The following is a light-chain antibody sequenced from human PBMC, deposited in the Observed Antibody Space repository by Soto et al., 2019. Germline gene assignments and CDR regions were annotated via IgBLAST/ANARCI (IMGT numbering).Light chain of an antibody. J-gene: IGKJ1*01. CDR2: GAS. CDR1: QSISSL. Sequence: EIVLTQSPATLSVSPGERATLSCRASQSISSLLAWYRHKPGQAPRLLIYGASTRATGIPARFSGSGSGTEFTLTISSLQSEDFAVYYCQQYNNWPWTFGQGTKVDIK. V-gene: IGKV3-15*01. CDR3: QQYNNWPWT.